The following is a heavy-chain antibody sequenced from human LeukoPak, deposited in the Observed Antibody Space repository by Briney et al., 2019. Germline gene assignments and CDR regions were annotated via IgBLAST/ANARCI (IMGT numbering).Heavy chain of an antibody. Sequence: PGGSLRLSCTASGFTFSSYAMSWVRQAPGKGLEWVSAISGSGGSTYYADSVKGRFTISRDNSKNTLYLQMNSLRAEDTAVYYCARSSSRYGPFDAFDIWGQGTMVTVSS. CDR1: GFTFSSYA. V-gene: IGHV3-23*01. D-gene: IGHD6-13*01. J-gene: IGHJ3*02. CDR3: ARSSSRYGPFDAFDI. CDR2: ISGSGGST.